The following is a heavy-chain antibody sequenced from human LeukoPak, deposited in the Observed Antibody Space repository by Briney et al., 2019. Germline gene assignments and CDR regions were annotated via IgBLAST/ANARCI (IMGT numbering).Heavy chain of an antibody. Sequence: SETLSLTCAVSGYSISIAYYWGWIRQPPGKGLEWIGSIYHSGGTYYNPSLKSRVTISVDTSKNHFSLKLSSVTAADTAVYYCARDADYFDPWGQGTLVIVS. CDR3: ARDADYFDP. J-gene: IGHJ5*02. CDR2: IYHSGGT. V-gene: IGHV4-38-2*02. D-gene: IGHD4-11*01. CDR1: GYSISIAYY.